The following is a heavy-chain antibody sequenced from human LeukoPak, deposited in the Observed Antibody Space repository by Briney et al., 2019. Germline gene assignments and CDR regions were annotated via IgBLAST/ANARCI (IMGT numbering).Heavy chain of an antibody. CDR1: GFTFSSYG. D-gene: IGHD6-19*01. CDR2: IRYDESNQ. Sequence: GGSLRLSCAAFGFTFSSYGMHWVRQVPGKGLEWEAFIRYDESNQYYADSVKGRFTISRDNSKNTLYLQMNSLRPEDTAVYYCAKDIAVAGTMMSGGDYWGQGTLVTVSS. J-gene: IGHJ4*02. CDR3: AKDIAVAGTMMSGGDY. V-gene: IGHV3-30*02.